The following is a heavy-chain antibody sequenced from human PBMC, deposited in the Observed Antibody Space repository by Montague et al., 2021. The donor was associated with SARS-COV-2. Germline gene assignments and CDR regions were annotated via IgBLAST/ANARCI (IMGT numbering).Heavy chain of an antibody. D-gene: IGHD1-1*01. V-gene: IGHV4-59*05. CDR1: GGSISSYY. J-gene: IGHJ5*01. Sequence: SETLSLTCTVSGGSISSYYWGWIRQPPGKGLEWIGSIGYSASSFYNPSLRSRVTISEDTSRNQFSLKVTSVTAADTAVYYCAGYRVGTMLDSWGPGTLVTVSS. CDR3: AGYRVGTMLDS. CDR2: IGYSASS.